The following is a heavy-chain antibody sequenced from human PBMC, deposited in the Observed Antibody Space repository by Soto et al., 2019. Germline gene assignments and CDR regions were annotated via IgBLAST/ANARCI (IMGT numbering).Heavy chain of an antibody. Sequence: QVQLQQWGAGLLKPSETLSLTCAVYGGSFSGYYWTWIRQPPGTGLEWIGEINHSGSTNYNPSLKSRVTISVDTSKNQFSLKLTSVTAADTAVYYCARDNFTGLVDYWGHGTLVTVSS. CDR2: INHSGST. CDR3: ARDNFTGLVDY. D-gene: IGHD1-1*01. V-gene: IGHV4-34*01. J-gene: IGHJ4*01. CDR1: GGSFSGYY.